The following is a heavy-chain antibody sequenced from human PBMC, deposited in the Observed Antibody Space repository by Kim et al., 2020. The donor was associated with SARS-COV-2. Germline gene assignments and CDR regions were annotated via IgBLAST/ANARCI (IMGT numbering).Heavy chain of an antibody. V-gene: IGHV3-21*01. D-gene: IGHD3-9*01. CDR2: ISSSSSYI. CDR3: ARDQPDAYGDILTGYYVGGNWFDP. CDR1: GFTFSSYS. J-gene: IGHJ5*02. Sequence: GGSLRLSCAASGFTFSSYSMNWVRQAPGKGPEWVSSISSSSSYIYYADSVKGRFTISRDNAKNSLYLQMNSLRAEDTAVYYCARDQPDAYGDILTGYYVGGNWFDPWGQGTLVTVSS.